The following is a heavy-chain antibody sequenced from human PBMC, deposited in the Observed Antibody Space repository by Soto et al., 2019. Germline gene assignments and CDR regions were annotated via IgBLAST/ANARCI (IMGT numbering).Heavy chain of an antibody. D-gene: IGHD2-21*01. CDR3: ARGRVRDFKKIYFDY. V-gene: IGHV4-34*01. CDR1: GGSFSGFY. Sequence: QVQLQQWGAGLLKPSETLSLTCAVYGGSFSGFYWSWIRQPPGKGLEWVGEINHSGGTNYNPSLMSRVTISVDTSKNQFSLKLSSVTAADTAVYYCARGRVRDFKKIYFDYWGQGTLVTVSS. J-gene: IGHJ4*02. CDR2: INHSGGT.